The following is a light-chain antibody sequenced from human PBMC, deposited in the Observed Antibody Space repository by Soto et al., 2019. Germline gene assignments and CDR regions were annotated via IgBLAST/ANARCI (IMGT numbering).Light chain of an antibody. CDR3: AAWDDSLNGYV. V-gene: IGLV1-44*01. CDR1: SSNIGTNA. Sequence: QSVLTQPPSASGTPGQRVTISCSGGSSNIGTNAVNWYQQLPGTAPKLLIYNNNQRPSGVPDRFSGSKSGTSASLAISGLQSEDEADYYCAAWDDSLNGYVFGTGTKVNV. J-gene: IGLJ1*01. CDR2: NNN.